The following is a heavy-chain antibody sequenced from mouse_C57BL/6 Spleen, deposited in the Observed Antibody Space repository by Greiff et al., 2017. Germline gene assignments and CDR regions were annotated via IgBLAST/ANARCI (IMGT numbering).Heavy chain of an antibody. Sequence: EVQVVESGGGLVKPGGSLKLSCAASGFTFSDYGMHWVRQAPEKGLEWVAYISSGSSTIYYADTVKGRFTISRDNAKNTLFLQMTSLRSEDTAMYYCARQGAYYYGSSPVDWGGQGTTLTVSS. CDR2: ISSGSSTI. CDR1: GFTFSDYG. D-gene: IGHD1-1*01. J-gene: IGHJ2*01. V-gene: IGHV5-17*01. CDR3: ARQGAYYYGSSPVDW.